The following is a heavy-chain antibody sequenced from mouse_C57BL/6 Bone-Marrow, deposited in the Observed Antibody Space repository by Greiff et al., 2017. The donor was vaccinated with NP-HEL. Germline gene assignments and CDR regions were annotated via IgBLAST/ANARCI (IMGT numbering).Heavy chain of an antibody. Sequence: EVHLVESGGGLVKPGGSLKLSCAASGFTFSSYAMSWVRQTPEKRLEWVATISAGGSYTYYPDNVKGRFTFSPDNAKSNLNLQMSHLKSEDTGMYYCARDLGYYLDGWGQGTTLTVSS. CDR1: GFTFSSYA. V-gene: IGHV5-4*01. D-gene: IGHD2-2*01. CDR3: ARDLGYYLDG. CDR2: ISAGGSYT. J-gene: IGHJ2*01.